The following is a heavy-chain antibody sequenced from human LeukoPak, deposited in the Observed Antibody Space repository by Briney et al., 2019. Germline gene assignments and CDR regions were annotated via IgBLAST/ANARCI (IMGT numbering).Heavy chain of an antibody. CDR1: GGTFSSYA. CDR3: ARREVVPAAAWYFDY. V-gene: IGHV1-69*05. D-gene: IGHD2-2*01. J-gene: IGHJ4*02. Sequence: GASVKVSCKASGGTFSSYAISWVRQAPGQGLEWMGGIIPIFGTANYAQKFQGRVTITTDESTSTAYMELSSLRSEDTAVYYCARREVVPAAAWYFDYWGQGTLVTVSS. CDR2: IIPIFGTA.